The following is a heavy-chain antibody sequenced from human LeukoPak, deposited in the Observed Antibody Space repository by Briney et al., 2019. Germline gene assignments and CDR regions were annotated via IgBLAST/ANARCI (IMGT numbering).Heavy chain of an antibody. Sequence: VASVKVSCKASGGTFSSYAISWVRQAPGQGLEWIGGIIPIFGTANYAQKFQGRVTITTDESTSTAYMELSSLRSEDTAVYYCARVGTASHYYYMDVWGKGTTVTVSS. D-gene: IGHD2-21*02. CDR1: GGTFSSYA. CDR2: IIPIFGTA. J-gene: IGHJ6*03. V-gene: IGHV1-69*05. CDR3: ARVGTASHYYYMDV.